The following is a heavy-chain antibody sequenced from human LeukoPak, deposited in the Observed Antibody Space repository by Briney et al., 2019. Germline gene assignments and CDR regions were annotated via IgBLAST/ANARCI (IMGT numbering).Heavy chain of an antibody. CDR1: GFTVSSNY. Sequence: GGSLRLSCAASGFTVSSNYMSWVRQAPGKGLEWVSVIYSGGSTYYADSVKGRFTISRDNSKNTLYLQMNSLRAEDTAVYYCASLTRGDYYSDYWGQGTLVTVSS. CDR3: ASLTRGDYYSDY. CDR2: IYSGGST. J-gene: IGHJ4*02. D-gene: IGHD2-21*02. V-gene: IGHV3-53*01.